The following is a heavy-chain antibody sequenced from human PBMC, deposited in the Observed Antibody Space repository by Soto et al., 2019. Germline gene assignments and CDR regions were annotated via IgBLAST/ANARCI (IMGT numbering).Heavy chain of an antibody. CDR1: GFTFSSYS. V-gene: IGHV3-21*01. J-gene: IGHJ4*02. CDR3: ARFGGGRYSYGGSGSYSLYYFDY. CDR2: ISSSSSYI. D-gene: IGHD3-10*01. Sequence: GGSLRLSCAASGFTFSSYSMNWVRQAPGKGLEWVSSISSSSSYIYYADSVKGRFTISRDNAKNSLYLQMNSLRAEDTAVYYCARFGGGRYSYGGSGSYSLYYFDYWGQGTLVTVSS.